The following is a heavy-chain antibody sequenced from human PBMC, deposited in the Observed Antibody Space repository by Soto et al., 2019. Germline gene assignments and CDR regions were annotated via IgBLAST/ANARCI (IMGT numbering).Heavy chain of an antibody. D-gene: IGHD2-21*01. CDR1: GGSISSGGYS. J-gene: IGHJ4*02. V-gene: IGHV4-30-2*01. CDR2: IYHSGST. CDR3: ARGNVVAIDY. Sequence: SETLSLTCAVSGGSISSGGYSWSWIRQPPGKGLEWIGYIYHSGSTYYNPSLKSRVTISVDRSKNQFSLKLSSVTAADTTVYYCARGNVVAIDYWGQGTLVTVSS.